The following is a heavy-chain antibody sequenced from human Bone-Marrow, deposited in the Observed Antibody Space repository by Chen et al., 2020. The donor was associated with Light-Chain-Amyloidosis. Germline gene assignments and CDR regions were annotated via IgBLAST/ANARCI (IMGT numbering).Heavy chain of an antibody. V-gene: IGHV5-51*01. D-gene: IGHD5-12*01. J-gene: IGHJ4*02. CDR1: GHPVPNYW. Sequence: EEQQEQAGPEVKKPVESLQSSCKGSGHPVPNYWIGWVRPMPGKGLEWMGVIYPDDSDARYSPSFEGQVTISADKSITTAYLQWRSLKASDTAMYYCARRRDGYNFDYWGQGTLVTVSS. CDR2: IYPDDSDA. CDR3: ARRRDGYNFDY.